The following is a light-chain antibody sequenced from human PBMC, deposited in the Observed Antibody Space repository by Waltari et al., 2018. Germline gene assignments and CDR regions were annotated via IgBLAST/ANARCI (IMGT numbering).Light chain of an antibody. Sequence: EIVFTPSPATLTLSPGDTATLSCRASQTVRTFLAWYQQKPGQAPRLLIFDASSRATGISPKFRGSGSGTDFTLTVNNLEPEDFAVYYCQQRSSWPYTFGQGTRVDFK. J-gene: IGKJ2*01. CDR1: QTVRTF. CDR2: DAS. CDR3: QQRSSWPYT. V-gene: IGKV3-11*01.